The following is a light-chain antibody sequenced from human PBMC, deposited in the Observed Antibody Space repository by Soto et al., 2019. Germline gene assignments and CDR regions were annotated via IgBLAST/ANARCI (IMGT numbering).Light chain of an antibody. CDR2: NVS. CDR3: SSYTSTSTYV. J-gene: IGLJ1*01. Sequence: QSVLTQPASVSGSPGQSITISCTGTSSDVGGYKSASWYQQHPGKAPKLLIYNVSNRPSGISDRFSGSWSGDTASRSISGLQAEDEADYYCSSYTSTSTYVFGTGTRVTVL. CDR1: SSDVGGYKS. V-gene: IGLV2-14*03.